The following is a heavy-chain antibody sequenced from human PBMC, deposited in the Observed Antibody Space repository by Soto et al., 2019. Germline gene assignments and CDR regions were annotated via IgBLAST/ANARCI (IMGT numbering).Heavy chain of an antibody. J-gene: IGHJ3*02. CDR2: ISAYNGNT. Sequence: GASVKVSCKASGYTFTSYGISWVRQAPGQGLEWMGWISAYNGNTNYAQKLQGRVTMTRNTSISTAYMELSSLRSEDTAVYYCARSYSGYWHDAFDIWGQGTMVTVS. CDR1: GYTFTSYG. CDR3: ARSYSGYWHDAFDI. D-gene: IGHD5-12*01. V-gene: IGHV1-18*01.